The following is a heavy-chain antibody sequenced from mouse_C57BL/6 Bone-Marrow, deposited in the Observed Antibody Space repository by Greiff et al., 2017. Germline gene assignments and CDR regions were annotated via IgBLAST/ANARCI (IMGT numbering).Heavy chain of an antibody. CDR3: AREVYYGSSYSFAY. Sequence: QVQLQQPGAELVRPGTSVKLSCKASGCTFTSYWMHWVKQRPGQGLEWIGVIDPSDSYTNYNQKFKGKATLTVDTSSSTAYMQLSSLTSEDSAVYYCAREVYYGSSYSFAYWGQGTLVTVSA. D-gene: IGHD1-1*01. V-gene: IGHV1-59*01. CDR1: GCTFTSYW. CDR2: IDPSDSYT. J-gene: IGHJ3*01.